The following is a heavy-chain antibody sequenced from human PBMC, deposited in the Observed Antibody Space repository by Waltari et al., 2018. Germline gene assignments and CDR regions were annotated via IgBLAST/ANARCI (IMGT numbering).Heavy chain of an antibody. D-gene: IGHD3-16*01. CDR1: GGTFSSYA. Sequence: QVQLVQSGAEVKKPGSSVKVSCKASGGTFSSYAISWVRQAPGQGLEWMGRIIPIFGTANYAQKFQGRVTITADKSTSTAYMELSSLRSEDTAVYYCARDRGGRKGHGLWIDYWGQGTLVTVSS. J-gene: IGHJ4*02. V-gene: IGHV1-69*08. CDR3: ARDRGGRKGHGLWIDY. CDR2: IIPIFGTA.